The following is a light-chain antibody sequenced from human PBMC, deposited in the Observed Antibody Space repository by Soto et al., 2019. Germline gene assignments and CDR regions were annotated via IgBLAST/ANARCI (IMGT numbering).Light chain of an antibody. CDR2: DVN. J-gene: IGLJ2*01. CDR1: SSDSGGYDY. Sequence: QSALTQPASVSGSPGQSITLSCTGTSSDSGGYDYVSWYQRHPGKAPQLIIYDVNNRPSGVSNRFSGSKSGNTASLTISGLQAEDEADYYCTSYASGSSHVVFGGGTKLTVL. CDR3: TSYASGSSHVV. V-gene: IGLV2-14*01.